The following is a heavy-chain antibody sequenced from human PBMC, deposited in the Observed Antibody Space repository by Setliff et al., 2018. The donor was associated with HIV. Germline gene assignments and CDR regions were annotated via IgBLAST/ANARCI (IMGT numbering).Heavy chain of an antibody. V-gene: IGHV4-34*01. CDR1: GGSFSGYS. J-gene: IGHJ2*01. CDR2: ITDSGST. D-gene: IGHD7-27*01. CDR3: ARGPPRWGEAISWYFDL. Sequence: SETLSLTCAVYGGSFSGYSWSWIRQPPGKGLEWTGEITDSGSTNYTPSLKSRVTISIDTSTNQFSLKLSSVTAADTAVYYCARGPPRWGEAISWYFDLWGRGTLVTSPQ.